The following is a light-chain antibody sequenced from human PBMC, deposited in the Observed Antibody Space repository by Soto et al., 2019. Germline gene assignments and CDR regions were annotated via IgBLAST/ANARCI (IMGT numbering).Light chain of an antibody. J-gene: IGKJ4*01. CDR3: QQYNSYSPLT. Sequence: IQINQSPSTLSGSVGDRVTITCRASQSISSWLAWYQQKPGKAPKLLIYDASSLESGVPSRFSGSGSGTEFTLTISSLQPDDFATYYCQQYNSYSPLTFGGGTKVDIK. CDR2: DAS. V-gene: IGKV1-5*01. CDR1: QSISSW.